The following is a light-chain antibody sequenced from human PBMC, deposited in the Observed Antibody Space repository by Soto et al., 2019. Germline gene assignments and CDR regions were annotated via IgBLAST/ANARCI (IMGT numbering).Light chain of an antibody. CDR1: QSISSW. V-gene: IGKV1-5*01. J-gene: IGKJ1*01. CDR2: DAS. Sequence: DIQLTQSPSVLSASVGDRVTITCRASQSISSWLAWYQQKPGKAPKLLIYDASSLQSGVPSRFSGSGSGTEFILTINSLQPEDVAIYYCLQVNSFPRTFGRGTKVDIK. CDR3: LQVNSFPRT.